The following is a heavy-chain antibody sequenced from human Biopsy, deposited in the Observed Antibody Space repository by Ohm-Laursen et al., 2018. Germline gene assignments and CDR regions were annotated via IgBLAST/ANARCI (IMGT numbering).Heavy chain of an antibody. Sequence: SLRLSFSASGFTFSGYGMHWVRQAPGKGLEWVAVIWYDGTDKFYADSVKGRFTISRDNSKNTLYLHMNSLRAADTAVYYCARDRYYGSENYFSHYNMDVWGQGTTVTVSS. CDR1: GFTFSGYG. CDR3: ARDRYYGSENYFSHYNMDV. CDR2: IWYDGTDK. D-gene: IGHD3-10*01. J-gene: IGHJ6*03. V-gene: IGHV3-33*01.